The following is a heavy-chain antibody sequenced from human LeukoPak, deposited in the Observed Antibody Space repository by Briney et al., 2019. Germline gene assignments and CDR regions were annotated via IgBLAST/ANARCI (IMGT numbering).Heavy chain of an antibody. CDR3: ARRAIYYYYMDV. V-gene: IGHV4-4*09. CDR2: IYTSGST. Sequence: SETLSLTCTVSGGSISSYYWSWIRQPPGKGLEWIGYIYTSGSTNHNPSLKSRVTISVDTSKNQFSLKLSSVTAADTAVYYCARRAIYYYYMDVWGKGTTVTVSS. J-gene: IGHJ6*03. CDR1: GGSISSYY.